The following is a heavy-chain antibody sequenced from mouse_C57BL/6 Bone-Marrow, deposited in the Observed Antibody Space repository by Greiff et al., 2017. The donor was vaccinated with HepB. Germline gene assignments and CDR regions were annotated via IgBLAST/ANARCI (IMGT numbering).Heavy chain of an antibody. V-gene: IGHV1-76*01. D-gene: IGHD1-1*01. CDR2: IYPGSGNT. Sequence: VKLMESGAELVRPGASVKLSCKASGYTFTDYYINWVKQRPGQGLEWIARIYPGSGNTYYNEKFKGKATLTAEKSSSTAYMQLSSLTSEDSAVYFCARDYYGSSAHWYFDVWGTGTTVTVSS. CDR1: GYTFTDYY. CDR3: ARDYYGSSAHWYFDV. J-gene: IGHJ1*03.